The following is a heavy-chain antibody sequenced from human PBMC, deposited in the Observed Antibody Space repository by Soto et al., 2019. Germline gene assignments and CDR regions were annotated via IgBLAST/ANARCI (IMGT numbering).Heavy chain of an antibody. Sequence: GGALRLSCGASGFTFTNFGMNWVRQAPGKGLEWVSFISSRTGSSKEYADSVRGRFTVSRDNAKNSVYLQMNSLRVEDTAVYYCARKGVSNLDYWGQGTLVTVSS. CDR2: ISSRTGSSK. CDR1: GFTFTNFG. D-gene: IGHD2-8*01. J-gene: IGHJ4*02. V-gene: IGHV3-21*01. CDR3: ARKGVSNLDY.